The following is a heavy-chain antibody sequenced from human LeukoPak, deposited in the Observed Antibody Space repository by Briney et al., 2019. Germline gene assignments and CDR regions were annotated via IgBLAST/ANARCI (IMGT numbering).Heavy chain of an antibody. CDR3: ARGAAAGVDYFDY. CDR2: IYHSGST. CDR1: GGSISSGGYS. D-gene: IGHD6-13*01. Sequence: SETLSLTCAVSGGSISSGGYSWSWIRQPPGKGLEWIGYIYHSGSTYYNPSLKSRVTMSVDRSKNQFSLKLSSVTAADTAVYYCARGAAAGVDYFDYWGQGTLVTVSS. V-gene: IGHV4-30-2*01. J-gene: IGHJ4*02.